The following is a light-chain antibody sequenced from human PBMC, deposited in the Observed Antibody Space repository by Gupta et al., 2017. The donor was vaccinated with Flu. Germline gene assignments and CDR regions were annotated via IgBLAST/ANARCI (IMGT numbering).Light chain of an antibody. J-gene: IGKJ3*01. CDR2: RTS. V-gene: IGKV1-5*03. CDR1: QSISSW. CDR3: HQDNSFT. Sequence: QPPYPLSASVGDRVTISCRGSQSISSWVAWYQQTPGRAPKLLIYRTSTLQTGVPSRFSGSGSGTECTLTISSLQPDDFATYYCHQDNSFTFGPGTTVDLK.